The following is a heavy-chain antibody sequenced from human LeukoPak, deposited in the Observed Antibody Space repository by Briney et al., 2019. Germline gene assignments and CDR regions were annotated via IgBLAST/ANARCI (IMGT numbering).Heavy chain of an antibody. V-gene: IGHV4-4*02. CDR2: IYHSGST. D-gene: IGHD2-15*01. CDR3: ARDRGYCSGGSCYR. J-gene: IGHJ4*02. CDR1: GGSISSSNW. Sequence: SETLSLTCAVSGGSISSSNWWSWVRQPPGKGLEWIGEIYHSGSTNYNPSLKSRVTISVDKSKNQFSLKLSSVTAADTAVYYCARDRGYCSGGSCYRWGQGTLVTVSS.